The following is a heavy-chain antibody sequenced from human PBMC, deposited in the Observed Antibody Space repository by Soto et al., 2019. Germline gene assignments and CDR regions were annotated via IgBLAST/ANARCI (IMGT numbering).Heavy chain of an antibody. V-gene: IGHV3-11*05. CDR1: GFTFSDYY. D-gene: IGHD6-13*01. J-gene: IGHJ2*01. CDR2: INSSSSYT. CDR3: ARIITAAGGRRYFDL. Sequence: QVQLVESGGGLVKPGGSPRLSCAASGFTFSDYYMSWIRQAPGKGLEWVSYINSSSSYTNYADSVKGRFTISRDNAKNSLYLQMNSLRAEDTAVYYCARIITAAGGRRYFDLWGRGTLVTVSS.